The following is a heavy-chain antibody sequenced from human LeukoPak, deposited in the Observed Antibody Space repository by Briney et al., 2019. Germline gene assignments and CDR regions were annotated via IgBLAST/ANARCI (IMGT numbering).Heavy chain of an antibody. D-gene: IGHD2-15*01. Sequence: SETLSLTCAVYGGSFSDYLWTWIRQSPGKGLEWIGEINHSGFINYNPSLKSRVTILVDTSSNQFSLKLSSVTAADTAVYYCARGYCSGSSCYSYYYYNYMDVWGKGTTVTVSS. CDR2: INHSGFI. J-gene: IGHJ6*03. CDR1: GGSFSDYL. CDR3: ARGYCSGSSCYSYYYYNYMDV. V-gene: IGHV4-34*01.